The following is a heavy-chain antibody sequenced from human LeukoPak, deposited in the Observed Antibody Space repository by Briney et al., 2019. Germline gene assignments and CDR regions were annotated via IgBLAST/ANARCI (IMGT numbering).Heavy chain of an antibody. CDR2: IYFSGNT. CDR1: GDSINSYF. J-gene: IGHJ6*02. V-gene: IGHV4-59*01. CDR3: ARDLNHGFNYYYYGLEV. D-gene: IGHD3-9*01. Sequence: SGTLSLTCTVSGDSINSYFWSWIRQPPGKGLEWIGYIYFSGNTKYNPALKNRVTISVDRSKSQFYLTLTAVTAADTAVYYCARDLNHGFNYYYYGLEVWGQGTTVTVSS.